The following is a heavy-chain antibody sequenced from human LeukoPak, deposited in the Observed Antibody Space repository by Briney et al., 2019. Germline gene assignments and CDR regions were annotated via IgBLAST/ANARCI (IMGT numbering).Heavy chain of an antibody. Sequence: PSETLSPTCAVYGGSFSGYYWSWIHQPPGKGLEWIGEINHSGSTNYNPSLKSRVTISVDTSKNQFSLKLSSVTAADTAVYYCAGGPDDSSGYYPGGFDYWGQGTLVTVSS. D-gene: IGHD3-22*01. J-gene: IGHJ4*02. CDR3: AGGPDDSSGYYPGGFDY. CDR1: GGSFSGYY. CDR2: INHSGST. V-gene: IGHV4-34*01.